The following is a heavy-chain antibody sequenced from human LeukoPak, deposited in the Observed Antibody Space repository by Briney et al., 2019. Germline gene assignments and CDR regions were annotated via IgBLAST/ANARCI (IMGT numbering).Heavy chain of an antibody. V-gene: IGHV4-34*01. Sequence: SETLSLTCAVYGGSFSSYYWSWIRQPPGKGLEWIGEINHSGSTNYNPSLKSRVTISVDTSTIQFSLKVSSVTAADTAMYYCARPVRGPWGQGTLVTVSS. CDR2: INHSGST. CDR3: ARPVRGP. J-gene: IGHJ5*02. CDR1: GGSFSSYY.